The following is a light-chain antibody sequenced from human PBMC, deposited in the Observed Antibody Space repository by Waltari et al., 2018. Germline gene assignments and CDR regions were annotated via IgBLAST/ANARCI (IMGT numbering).Light chain of an antibody. CDR3: ATWDNSLREVV. V-gene: IGLV1-51*01. J-gene: IGLJ2*01. CDR2: DNN. Sequence: QSVLPQPPSVSAAPGQKVTISCSGSISNIGNYSVSWYHQLPGAAPRLLIYDNNERASGIPDRFSASKSGTSATLGITGLQIEDEADYYCATWDNSLREVVFGGGTKLTVL. CDR1: ISNIGNYS.